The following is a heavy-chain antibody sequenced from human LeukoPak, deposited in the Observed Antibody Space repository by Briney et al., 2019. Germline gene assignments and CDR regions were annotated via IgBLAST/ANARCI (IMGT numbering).Heavy chain of an antibody. D-gene: IGHD3-10*01. CDR3: TGNYYGSGRYADFDY. CDR1: GFTFSGSA. V-gene: IGHV3-73*01. Sequence: GGSLRLSCAASGFTFSGSALHWVRQASGKGLEWVGRIRSTANGYATAYAASVKGRFTTSRDDSKNTAYLQMDSLKTEDTAVYYCTGNYYGSGRYADFDYWGQGTLVTVSS. CDR2: IRSTANGYAT. J-gene: IGHJ4*02.